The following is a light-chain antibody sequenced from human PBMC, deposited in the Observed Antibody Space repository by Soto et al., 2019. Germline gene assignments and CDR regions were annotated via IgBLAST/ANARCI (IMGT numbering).Light chain of an antibody. Sequence: VVKQSAATLSLSQGERATRSCRASQSVSSYLAWYQQKPGQAPRLLIYDASNRATGIPARFSGIGAGTDFALTICCLQPEDVAVYYCQVYAFDAWTFAQGTKLDI. CDR1: QSVSSY. CDR3: QVYAFDAWT. CDR2: DAS. V-gene: IGKV3-11*01. J-gene: IGKJ1*01.